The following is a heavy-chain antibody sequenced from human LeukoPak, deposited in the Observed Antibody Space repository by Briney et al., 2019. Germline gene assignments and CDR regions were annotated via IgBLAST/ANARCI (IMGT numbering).Heavy chain of an antibody. CDR2: IYRDGST. CDR3: ARLPSD. J-gene: IGHJ4*02. V-gene: IGHV3-66*02. CDR1: GFTVDSHY. Sequence: GGSLRLSCAVSGFTVDSHYMTWVRQAPGKGLQWGSVIYRDGSTYYAGSVEGRFTISRDNSKNTLHLQMNSLSTEDTPVYYCARLPSDWGQGTLVTVSS. D-gene: IGHD2-2*01.